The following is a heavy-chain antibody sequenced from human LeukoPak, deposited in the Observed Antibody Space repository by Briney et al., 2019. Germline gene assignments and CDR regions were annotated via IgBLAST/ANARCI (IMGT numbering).Heavy chain of an antibody. Sequence: SQTLSLTCTVSGGSISSGDYYWSWIRQRPGKGLEWIGYIYYSGSTYYNPSLKSRVTISVDTSKNQFSLKLSSVTAADTAVYYCARDSTTGLLGYWGQGTLVTVSS. D-gene: IGHD1-1*01. CDR3: ARDSTTGLLGY. V-gene: IGHV4-31*03. CDR1: GGSISSGDYY. J-gene: IGHJ4*02. CDR2: IYYSGST.